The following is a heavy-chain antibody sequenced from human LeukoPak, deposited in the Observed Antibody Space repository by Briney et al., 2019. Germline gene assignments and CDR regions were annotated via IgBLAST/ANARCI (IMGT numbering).Heavy chain of an antibody. CDR3: ARAERLGPFDY. J-gene: IGHJ4*02. D-gene: IGHD1-14*01. CDR2: IKNKAEGYTP. Sequence: QPGGSLRLSCVASGFTFSDHYMDWVRQAPGKGLEWVGRIKNKAEGYTPEYAASVKGRFTISRDESKNSLYLQMNSLKTEDTAVYYYARAERLGPFDYWRQGTLVTVSS. CDR1: GFTFSDHY. V-gene: IGHV3-72*01.